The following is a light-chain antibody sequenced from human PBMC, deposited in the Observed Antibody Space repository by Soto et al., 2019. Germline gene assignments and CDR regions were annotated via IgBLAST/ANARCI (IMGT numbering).Light chain of an antibody. Sequence: QSALTQPPSASGSPGQSVTISCTGTSSDVGGYNYVSWYQQHPGKAPKLMIYEVSKRPSGVPDRFSGSKSGNTASLTVSGLQAEDEAAYYCSSYAGSNNLVFGGGTQRTVL. CDR2: EVS. J-gene: IGLJ2*01. CDR1: SSDVGGYNY. CDR3: SSYAGSNNLV. V-gene: IGLV2-8*01.